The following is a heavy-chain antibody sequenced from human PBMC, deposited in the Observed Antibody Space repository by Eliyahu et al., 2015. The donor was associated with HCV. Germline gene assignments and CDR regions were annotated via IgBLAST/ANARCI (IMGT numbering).Heavy chain of an antibody. D-gene: IGHD3-10*01. CDR1: GFPFXSXE. Sequence: EVQLVESGGGLVQPGGSLRVSCAASGFPFXSXEXNWVRQAPGKGXEWVSYISSSGNSIHYADSVKGRFTISRDNAKNSLYLQMNSLRADDTAVYYCARENYGSGSYYTAYYNMDVWGQGTTVTVSS. V-gene: IGHV3-48*03. J-gene: IGHJ6*02. CDR3: ARENYGSGSYYTAYYNMDV. CDR2: ISSSGNSI.